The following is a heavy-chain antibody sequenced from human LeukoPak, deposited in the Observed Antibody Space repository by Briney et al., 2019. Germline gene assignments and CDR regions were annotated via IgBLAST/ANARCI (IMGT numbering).Heavy chain of an antibody. CDR1: RGSISSYY. CDR3: ARDHLCGGDCSLFQH. J-gene: IGHJ1*01. Sequence: LETLALTCTVSRGSISSYYWTWIRQPSRKGQECFRFIYYRGSTNYYPSLKIRVTISVDTSKSQFSLKLSSVTSADTAVYYCARDHLCGGDCSLFQHWGQGTLVTVSS. D-gene: IGHD2-21*02. CDR2: IYYRGST. V-gene: IGHV4-59*12.